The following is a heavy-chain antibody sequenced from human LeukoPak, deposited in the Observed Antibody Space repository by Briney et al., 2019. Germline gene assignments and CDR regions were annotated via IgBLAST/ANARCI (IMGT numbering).Heavy chain of an antibody. Sequence: PSETLSLTCTVSGASLGGDFWSWIRQPAGKTLEWIGRISATGTSDYNPSLKSRVTMSLDTSKNQFSLKLSSVTAADTAVYYCAKNEFRSFGLVHCWGQGTLVTVSS. V-gene: IGHV4-4*07. CDR2: ISATGTS. D-gene: IGHD3/OR15-3a*01. CDR1: GASLGGDF. J-gene: IGHJ4*02. CDR3: AKNEFRSFGLVHC.